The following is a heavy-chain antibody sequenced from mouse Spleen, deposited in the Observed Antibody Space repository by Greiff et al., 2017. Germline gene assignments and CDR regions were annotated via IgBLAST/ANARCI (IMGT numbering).Heavy chain of an antibody. CDR2: ISYSGST. Sequence: EVMLVESGPSLVKPSQTLSLTCSVTGDSITSGYWNWIRKFPGNKLEYMGYISYSGSTYYNPSLKSRISITRDTSKNQYYLQLNSVTTEDTATYYCARFYDYDGGTWFAYWGQGTLVTVSA. J-gene: IGHJ3*01. CDR1: GDSITSGY. CDR3: ARFYDYDGGTWFAY. D-gene: IGHD2-4*01. V-gene: IGHV3-8*02.